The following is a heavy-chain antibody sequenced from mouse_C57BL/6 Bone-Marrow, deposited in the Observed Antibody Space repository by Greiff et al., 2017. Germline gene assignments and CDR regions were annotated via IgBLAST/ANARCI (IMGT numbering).Heavy chain of an antibody. CDR3: TRGGGSSIDD. CDR2: IDPETGGT. V-gene: IGHV1-15*01. D-gene: IGHD1-1*01. CDR1: GYTFTDFE. J-gene: IGHJ2*01. Sequence: VQLQQSGAELVRPGASVTLSCKASGYTFTDFEMHWVKQTPVHGLEWIGAIDPETGGTAYNQKFKGKAILTADKSSSTAYMELRSLTSEDSAVDYCTRGGGSSIDDWGQGTTLTVSS.